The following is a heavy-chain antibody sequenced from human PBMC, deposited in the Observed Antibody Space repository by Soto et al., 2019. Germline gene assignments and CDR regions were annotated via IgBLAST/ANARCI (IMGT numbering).Heavy chain of an antibody. V-gene: IGHV4-59*01. CDR3: ARGRPWELYDY. J-gene: IGHJ4*02. Sequence: SETLSLTCTVSGGSISSYYWSWIRQPPGKGLEWIGYIYYSGSTNYNPSLKSRVTISVDTSKNQFSLRLRSMTAADTAVYYCARGRPWELYDYWGQGARVTVSS. CDR2: IYYSGST. CDR1: GGSISSYY. D-gene: IGHD1-26*01.